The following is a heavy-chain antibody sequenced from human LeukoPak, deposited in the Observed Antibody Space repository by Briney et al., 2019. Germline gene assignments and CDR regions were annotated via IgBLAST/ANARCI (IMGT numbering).Heavy chain of an antibody. CDR2: ISIGSNTI. V-gene: IGHV3-21*06. Sequence: GGSLRLSCGDSGFRFSSYSMNWVRQAPGKGLEWVSSISIGSNTIYYADSVKGRFTIFRDNARNSLYLQMSTLRAEDTAVYYCASSVLYYDFWSGYYVDYWGQGTLVTVSS. J-gene: IGHJ4*02. CDR1: GFRFSSYS. CDR3: ASSVLYYDFWSGYYVDY. D-gene: IGHD3-3*01.